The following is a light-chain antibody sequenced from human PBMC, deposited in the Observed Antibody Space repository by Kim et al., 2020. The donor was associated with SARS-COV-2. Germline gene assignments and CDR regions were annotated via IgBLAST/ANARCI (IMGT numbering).Light chain of an antibody. CDR3: NSRDISGNHVSVV. V-gene: IGLV3-19*01. CDR1: SLRSYY. J-gene: IGLJ2*01. Sequence: GHTVRITCQGDSLRSYYASWYQQKPGQAPVLVIYGKNNRPSGIPDRFSGSSSGNTASLTITGAQAEDEADYYCNSRDISGNHVSVVFGGGTQLTVL. CDR2: GKN.